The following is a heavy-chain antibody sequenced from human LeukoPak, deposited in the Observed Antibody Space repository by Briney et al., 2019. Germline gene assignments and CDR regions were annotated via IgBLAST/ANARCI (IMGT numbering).Heavy chain of an antibody. CDR1: GGSIRSYY. J-gene: IGHJ3*02. Sequence: SETLSLTCSVSGGSIRSYYWSWLRQPPGKGLEWIGYIHYSGSANYNPSLKSRVTISVDTSKNQFSLKLSSVTAADTAVYYCARLSDAFDIWGQGTMVTVSS. V-gene: IGHV4-59*08. CDR3: ARLSDAFDI. CDR2: IHYSGSA.